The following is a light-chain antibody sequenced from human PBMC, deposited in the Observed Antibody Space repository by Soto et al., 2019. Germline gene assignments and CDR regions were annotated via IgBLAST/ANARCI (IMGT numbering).Light chain of an antibody. CDR2: KAS. CDR3: QQYDTYWT. CDR1: QSISKY. Sequence: DIQMTQSPSSLSASVGDRVTITCRATQSISKYLNWYQQKPGKAPNLLIYKASSLKSGVPLRFSGSGSGTEFTLTINSLQPDDFATYYCQQYDTYWTFGQGTKVDIK. J-gene: IGKJ1*01. V-gene: IGKV1-5*03.